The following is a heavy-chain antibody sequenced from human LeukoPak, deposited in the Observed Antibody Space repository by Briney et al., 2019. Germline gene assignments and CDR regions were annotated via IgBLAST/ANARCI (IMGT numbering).Heavy chain of an antibody. CDR1: GITFSNYA. CDR2: ISGNGDRT. Sequence: GGSLRLSCAASGITFSNYAMSWVRQAPGKGLEWVSAISGNGDRTFYADSVKGRFTISRDNSKNTLYLQMNSLRAEDTAVYYCAKDRVSGLGYYGSGSPRYWGQGTLVTVSS. CDR3: AKDRVSGLGYYGSGSPRY. J-gene: IGHJ4*02. D-gene: IGHD3-10*01. V-gene: IGHV3-23*01.